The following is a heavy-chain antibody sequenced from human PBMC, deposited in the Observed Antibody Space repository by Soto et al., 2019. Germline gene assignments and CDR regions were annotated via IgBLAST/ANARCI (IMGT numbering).Heavy chain of an antibody. V-gene: IGHV2-5*02. Sequence: QITLKESGPTLVRPTQTLTLTCTVSGFSLDTWGGGVGWLRQPPGKAPEWLALIYWDNDKRYSPSLKNRLTITKDTSTKQVVLTVTNMDPVDTVTYYCERALGSWGAYDFDHWGQGTLVTVSS. CDR2: IYWDNDK. CDR3: ERALGSWGAYDFDH. J-gene: IGHJ4*02. D-gene: IGHD3-16*01. CDR1: GFSLDTWGGG.